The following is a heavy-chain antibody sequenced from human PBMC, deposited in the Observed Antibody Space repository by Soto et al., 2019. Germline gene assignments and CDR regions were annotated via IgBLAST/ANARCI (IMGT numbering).Heavy chain of an antibody. CDR2: IIPIFGTA. V-gene: IGHV1-69*13. Sequence: SVKVSCKASGGTFSSYAISWVRQAPGQGLEWMGGIIPIFGTANYAQKFQGRVTITADESTSTAYMELSSLRSEDTAVYYCARDLYDSSGYYYFDYWGQGTLVTVSS. CDR3: ARDLYDSSGYYYFDY. D-gene: IGHD3-22*01. J-gene: IGHJ4*02. CDR1: GGTFSSYA.